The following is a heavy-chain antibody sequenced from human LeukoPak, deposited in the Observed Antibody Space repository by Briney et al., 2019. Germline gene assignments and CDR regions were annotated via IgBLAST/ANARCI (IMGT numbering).Heavy chain of an antibody. D-gene: IGHD6-25*01. CDR2: IGTSSTTI. CDR1: GFTFSNYA. J-gene: IGHJ6*03. CDR3: ARFAAGGSYYYYMDV. V-gene: IGHV3-48*01. Sequence: GGSLRLSCEVSGFTFSNYAMQWLRQPPGKGLEWVSNIGTSSTTIYYADSVKGRFTISRDNAKNSLYLQMNSLRADDTAVYYCARFAAGGSYYYYMDVWGKGTTVTVSS.